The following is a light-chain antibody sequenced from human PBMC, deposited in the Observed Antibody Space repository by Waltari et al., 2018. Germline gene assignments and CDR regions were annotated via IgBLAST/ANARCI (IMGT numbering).Light chain of an antibody. J-gene: IGKJ2*01. CDR1: QSVGGN. CDR3: QQYNNWPPQDA. Sequence: EIVMTQSPATLCVSAGETATLSCRASQSVGGNLAWYQQKPGPAPRLLIYAASTRATGIPGRFSGSGSGTEFTLTISSLQSEDFAIYYCQQYNNWPPQDAFGQGTKLEIK. CDR2: AAS. V-gene: IGKV3-15*01.